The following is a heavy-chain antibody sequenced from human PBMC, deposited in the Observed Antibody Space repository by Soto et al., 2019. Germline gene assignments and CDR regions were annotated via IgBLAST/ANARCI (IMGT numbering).Heavy chain of an antibody. CDR1: GYTFTRYA. V-gene: IGHV1-3*05. CDR2: INAGNGNT. CDR3: ARDVGGMDV. J-gene: IGHJ6*02. D-gene: IGHD1-26*01. Sequence: QVQLVQSGAEEKKPGASVKVSCKASGYTFTRYAMHWVRQAPGQRLEWMRWINAGNGNTKYSQKFQGRGTITRDTSASTAYMELSRLRSEDTAVYYCARDVGGMDVWGQGTTVTVSS.